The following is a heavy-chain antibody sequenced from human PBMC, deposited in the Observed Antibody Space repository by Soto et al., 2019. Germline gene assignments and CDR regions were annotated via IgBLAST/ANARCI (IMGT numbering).Heavy chain of an antibody. Sequence: SVKVSCKAFGRIFSSYAISWVRQAPGQGLEWMGWIIPIFGTANYAQKFQGRVTITADTSTSTAYMELSSLRSDDTAVYYCASGTIVLMVYATMDGWGQGTTVTVSS. V-gene: IGHV1-69*06. J-gene: IGHJ6*02. CDR1: GRIFSSYA. D-gene: IGHD2-8*01. CDR2: IIPIFGTA. CDR3: ASGTIVLMVYATMDG.